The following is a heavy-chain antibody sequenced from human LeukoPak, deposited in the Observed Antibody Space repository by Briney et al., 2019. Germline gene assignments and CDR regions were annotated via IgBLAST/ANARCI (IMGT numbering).Heavy chain of an antibody. CDR1: GFTFGDYA. V-gene: IGHV3-49*04. CDR3: MVDTAMVASGDYYYYMDV. Sequence: GGSLRLSSTASGFTFGDYAMSWVRQAPGEGLEWVGFIRSKAYGGTTEYAASVKGRFTISRDDSKSIAYLQMNRLKTEDTAVYYCMVDTAMVASGDYYYYMDVWGKGTTVTVSS. D-gene: IGHD5-18*01. CDR2: IRSKAYGGTT. J-gene: IGHJ6*03.